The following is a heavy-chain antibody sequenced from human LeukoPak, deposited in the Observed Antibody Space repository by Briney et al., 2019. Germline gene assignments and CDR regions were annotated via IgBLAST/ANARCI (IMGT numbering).Heavy chain of an antibody. V-gene: IGHV3-23*01. CDR1: GFTFSSYA. Sequence: GGSLRLSCAASGFTFSSYAMSWVRQVSGKGLEWVSVISGSGGSTYYADSVKGRFTISRDNSKNTLYLQMNSLRAEDTAVYYCAKDQYQLLFIFDYWGQGTLVTVSS. CDR3: AKDQYQLLFIFDY. J-gene: IGHJ4*02. CDR2: ISGSGGST. D-gene: IGHD2-2*01.